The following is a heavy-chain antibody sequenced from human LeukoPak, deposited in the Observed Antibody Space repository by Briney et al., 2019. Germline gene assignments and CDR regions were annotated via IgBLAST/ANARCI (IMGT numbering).Heavy chain of an antibody. D-gene: IGHD3-22*01. CDR1: GFIFSYYW. CDR3: ARDYRHYLDSSGYPPYFDY. Sequence: GGSLRLSCEVSGFIFSYYWMAWVRQAPGKGLEWVANMKQDGSEKHYVDSVKGRFTISRDDAKNSLFLQMNSLRAEDTAVYFCARDYRHYLDSSGYPPYFDYWGQGTLVTVSS. J-gene: IGHJ4*02. V-gene: IGHV3-7*01. CDR2: MKQDGSEK.